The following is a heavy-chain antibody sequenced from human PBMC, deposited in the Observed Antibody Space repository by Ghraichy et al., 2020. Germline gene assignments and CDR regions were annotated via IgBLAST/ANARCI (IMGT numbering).Heavy chain of an antibody. D-gene: IGHD2-2*01. J-gene: IGHJ5*01. V-gene: IGHV3-9*01. Sequence: GGSLRLSCAASGFTFDDYAMHWVRQGPGKGLEWVSGISWNNDRIEYVDSVKGRFTISRDNAKNSLYLQMNSLRAEDTAFYYCAKGPAGSLKDWFDSWGQGTLVTVSS. CDR3: AKGPAGSLKDWFDS. CDR1: GFTFDDYA. CDR2: ISWNNDRI.